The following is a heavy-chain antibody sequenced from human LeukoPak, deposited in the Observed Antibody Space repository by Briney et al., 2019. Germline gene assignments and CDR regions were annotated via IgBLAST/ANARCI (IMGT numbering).Heavy chain of an antibody. CDR2: IYYSGST. V-gene: IGHV4-59*01. CDR3: ARTQRDYYGSGSYSDY. D-gene: IGHD3-10*01. Sequence: SETLSLTCTVSGGSISSYYWSWIRQPPGKGLEWIGYIYYSGSTNYNPSLKSRVTISVDTSKNQFSLKLSSVTAADTAVYYCARTQRDYYGSGSYSDYWGQGTLVTVSS. CDR1: GGSISSYY. J-gene: IGHJ4*02.